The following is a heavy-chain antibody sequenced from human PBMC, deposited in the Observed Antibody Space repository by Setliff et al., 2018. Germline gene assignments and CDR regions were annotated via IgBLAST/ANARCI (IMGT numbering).Heavy chain of an antibody. CDR1: GYSFSNFG. D-gene: IGHD3-10*01. V-gene: IGHV1-2*02. Sequence: ASVKVSCKTSGYSFSNFGISWVRQAPGQGLEWMGWINPNSGGTNYAQKFQGRVTMTRDTSISTAYMELSRLRSDDTAVYYCAKSGSGSYYSWFDPWGQGTLVTVSS. J-gene: IGHJ5*02. CDR2: INPNSGGT. CDR3: AKSGSGSYYSWFDP.